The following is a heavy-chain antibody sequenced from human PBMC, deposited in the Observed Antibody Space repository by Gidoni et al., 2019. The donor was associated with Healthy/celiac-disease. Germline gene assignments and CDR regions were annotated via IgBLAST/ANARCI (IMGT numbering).Heavy chain of an antibody. CDR2: IKSKTDGGTT. Sequence: EVQLVESGGGLVKPGGSLRLSCAASGFTFSNAWRSWVRQAPGKGLEWVGRIKSKTDGGTTDYAAPVKGRFTISRDDSKNTLYLQMNSLKTEDTAVYYCTTNGPEVVPAAANDLDYWGQGTLVTVSS. J-gene: IGHJ4*02. V-gene: IGHV3-15*01. D-gene: IGHD2-2*01. CDR3: TTNGPEVVPAAANDLDY. CDR1: GFTFSNAW.